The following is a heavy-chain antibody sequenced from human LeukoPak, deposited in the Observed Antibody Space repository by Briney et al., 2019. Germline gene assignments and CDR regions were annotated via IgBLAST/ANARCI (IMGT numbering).Heavy chain of an antibody. CDR1: GFDFDDYG. CDR3: TTVSLWFGELLSDY. V-gene: IGHV3-15*01. D-gene: IGHD3-10*01. CDR2: IKSKTDGGTT. J-gene: IGHJ4*02. Sequence: MTGGSLRLSCAASGFDFDDYGMSWVRQAPGKGLEWVGRIKSKTDGGTTDYAAPVKGRFTISRDDSKNTLYLQMNSLKTEDTAVYYCTTVSLWFGELLSDYWGQGTLVTVSS.